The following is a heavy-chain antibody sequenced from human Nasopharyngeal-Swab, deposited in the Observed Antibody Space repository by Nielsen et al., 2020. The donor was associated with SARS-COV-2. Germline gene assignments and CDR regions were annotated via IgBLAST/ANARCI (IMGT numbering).Heavy chain of an antibody. Sequence: WIRQPPGKGLEWIGEINHSGSTNYNPSLKSRVTISVDTSKNQFSLKLSSVTAAETAVYYCARGEGITGTTPGAFDIWGQGTMVTVSS. CDR3: ARGEGITGTTPGAFDI. J-gene: IGHJ3*02. V-gene: IGHV4-34*01. D-gene: IGHD1-7*01. CDR2: INHSGST.